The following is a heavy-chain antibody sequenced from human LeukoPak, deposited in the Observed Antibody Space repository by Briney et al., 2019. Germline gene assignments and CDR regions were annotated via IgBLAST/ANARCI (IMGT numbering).Heavy chain of an antibody. CDR3: VRDRELTY. Sequence: SETLSLTCTVSGGSVSSGSYYWSWIRQPPGKGLEWIGYIYNSGSSTIYSPSLKSRVTISVDTSKNQFSLRLSSVTAADTAVYFCVRDRELTYWGQGTLVTVSS. D-gene: IGHD3-10*01. CDR2: IYNSGSST. V-gene: IGHV4-61*01. J-gene: IGHJ4*02. CDR1: GGSVSSGSYY.